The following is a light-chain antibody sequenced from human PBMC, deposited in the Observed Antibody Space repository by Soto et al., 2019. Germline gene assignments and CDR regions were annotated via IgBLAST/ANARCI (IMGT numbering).Light chain of an antibody. CDR2: GAS. J-gene: IGKJ5*01. CDR1: QGVRSN. CDR3: HQYNNCPAIL. Sequence: EIVMTQSPATLSVSPGERGTLSCRASQGVRSNLAWYQQKPGQPPRLVISGASTRAPGIRARFSWFGSGTAFTHTISSVQGEDFAIYYCHQYNNCPAILFGQRARLEF. V-gene: IGKV3D-15*01.